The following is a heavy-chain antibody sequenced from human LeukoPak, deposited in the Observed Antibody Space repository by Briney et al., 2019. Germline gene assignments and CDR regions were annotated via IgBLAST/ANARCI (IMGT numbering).Heavy chain of an antibody. D-gene: IGHD2-2*01. Sequence: SETVSLTCTVSGGSISSYYWSWIRQPPGKGLEWIGYIYYSGSTNYNPSLKSRVTISVDTSKNQFSLKLSSVTAADTAVYYCASLRYCSSTSCSRFDPWGQGTLVTVSS. V-gene: IGHV4-59*01. CDR1: GGSISSYY. CDR3: ASLRYCSSTSCSRFDP. CDR2: IYYSGST. J-gene: IGHJ5*02.